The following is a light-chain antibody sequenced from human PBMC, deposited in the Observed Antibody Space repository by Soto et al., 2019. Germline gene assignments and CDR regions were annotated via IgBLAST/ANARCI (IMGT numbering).Light chain of an antibody. J-gene: IGKJ2*01. CDR2: AAS. CDR3: HQYNNWPPGT. Sequence: LVLTQSPATLSVSPGARATLSCRASQTISRNLAWYQQRPGQAPRLLIYAASTRATGVPARFSGSGSGTEFTLTLNSLQSEDFALYYCHQYNNWPPGTFGQGTKVEIK. V-gene: IGKV3-15*01. CDR1: QTISRN.